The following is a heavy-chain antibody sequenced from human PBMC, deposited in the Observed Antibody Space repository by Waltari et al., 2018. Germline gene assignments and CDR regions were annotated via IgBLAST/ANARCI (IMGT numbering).Heavy chain of an antibody. J-gene: IGHJ3*02. V-gene: IGHV1-69*01. CDR1: GGTFSSYA. Sequence: QVQLVQSGAEVKKPGSSVKVSCKASGGTFSSYAISGVRQAPGQGLEWMGGIIPIFGTANYAQKFQGRVTITADESTSTAYMELSSLRSEDTAVYYCARSGIVLMVYAIPGAFDIWGQGTMVTVSS. D-gene: IGHD2-8*01. CDR3: ARSGIVLMVYAIPGAFDI. CDR2: IIPIFGTA.